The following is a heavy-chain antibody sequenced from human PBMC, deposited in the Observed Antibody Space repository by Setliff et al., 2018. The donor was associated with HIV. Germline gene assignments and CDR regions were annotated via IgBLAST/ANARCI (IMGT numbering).Heavy chain of an antibody. V-gene: IGHV1-3*01. Sequence: GASVKVSCKAFGYTFSTNAIHWVRQAPGQRLEWMGYINAGDDNTRYSEKFQGIVTFTRDTSANTAYMELSSLRSEDTAVYYCARGSCSGCYLSDYWGLGTLVTVSS. CDR3: ARGSCSGCYLSDY. J-gene: IGHJ4*02. CDR2: INAGDDNT. CDR1: GYTFSTNA. D-gene: IGHD6-19*01.